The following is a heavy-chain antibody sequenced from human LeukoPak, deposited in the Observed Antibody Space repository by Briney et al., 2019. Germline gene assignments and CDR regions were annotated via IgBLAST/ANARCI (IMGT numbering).Heavy chain of an antibody. V-gene: IGHV3-23*01. Sequence: GGSLRLSCAASGFTFNYYAMSWVRQAPGKGLEWVSGISRSGASIYYADSVKGRFSVSRDNAKNSLYLQMNSLRAEDTALYYCAKDIEHEGATDAFDIWGQGTMVTVSS. J-gene: IGHJ3*02. CDR2: ISRSGASI. D-gene: IGHD1-26*01. CDR3: AKDIEHEGATDAFDI. CDR1: GFTFNYYA.